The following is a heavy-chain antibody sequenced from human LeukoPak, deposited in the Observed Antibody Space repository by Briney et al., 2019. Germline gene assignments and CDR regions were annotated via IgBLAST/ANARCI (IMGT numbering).Heavy chain of an antibody. CDR1: GGSFSGYY. Sequence: SETLSLTCAVYGGSFSGYYWSWIRQHPGKGLEWIGYIYYSGSTYYNSSLKSRVTISVDTSKNQFSLKLSSVTAADTAVYYCARSAYYYDSSGYYSVYYFDSWGQGNLGTVS. J-gene: IGHJ4*02. CDR2: IYYSGST. V-gene: IGHV4-31*11. CDR3: ARSAYYYDSSGYYSVYYFDS. D-gene: IGHD3-22*01.